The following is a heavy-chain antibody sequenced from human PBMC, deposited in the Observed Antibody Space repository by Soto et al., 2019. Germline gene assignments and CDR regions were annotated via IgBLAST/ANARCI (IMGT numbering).Heavy chain of an antibody. Sequence: SETLSLTCTVSGGSISNYYWTWIRQSPGKGLEWIGYVSSTGSTNYNPSLKSRLTMSLDTSTNEVSLSLTSVTAADAAVYFCARFSPPRKSYDSNPGWFDPWGQGIMVTVPQ. J-gene: IGHJ5*02. D-gene: IGHD3-22*01. CDR3: ARFSPPRKSYDSNPGWFDP. V-gene: IGHV4-59*01. CDR2: VSSTGST. CDR1: GGSISNYY.